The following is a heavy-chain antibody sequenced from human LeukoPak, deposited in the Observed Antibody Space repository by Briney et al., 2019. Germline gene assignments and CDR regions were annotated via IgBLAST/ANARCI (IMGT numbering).Heavy chain of an antibody. V-gene: IGHV4-34*01. CDR3: ARARTYDILTGYYPLDAFDI. CDR1: GGSFSGYY. D-gene: IGHD3-9*01. Sequence: SETLSLTCAVYGGSFSGYYWSWIRQPPGKGLEWIGEINHSGSTNYNPSLKSRVTISVDTSKNQFSLKLSSVTAADTAVYYCARARTYDILTGYYPLDAFDIWGQGTMVTVSS. CDR2: INHSGST. J-gene: IGHJ3*02.